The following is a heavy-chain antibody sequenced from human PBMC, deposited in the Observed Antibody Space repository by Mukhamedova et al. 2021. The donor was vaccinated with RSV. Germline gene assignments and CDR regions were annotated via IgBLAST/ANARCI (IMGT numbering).Heavy chain of an antibody. J-gene: IGHJ3*02. V-gene: IGHV3-20*01. CDR1: SIETYG. CDR2: SCANDACT. Sequence: SIETYGMNWVRQAPGKGLEWVSASCANDACTGYADSVKGRFTIARDNTKKSLYLQMNDLRAEDTALYHCVRDSSYGAFAIWGQG. CDR3: VRDSSYGAFAI. D-gene: IGHD2-2*01.